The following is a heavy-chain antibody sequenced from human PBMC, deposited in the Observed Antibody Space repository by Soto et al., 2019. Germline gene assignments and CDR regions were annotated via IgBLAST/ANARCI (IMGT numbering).Heavy chain of an antibody. CDR3: ACRDGYNRNVFDY. CDR1: GGSISSGGYY. J-gene: IGHJ4*02. CDR2: IYYSGST. V-gene: IGHV4-31*03. D-gene: IGHD5-12*01. Sequence: SETLSLTCTVSGGSISSGGYYWSWIRQHPGKGLEWIGYIYYSGSTYYNPSLKSRVTISVDTSKNRFSLKLSSVTAADTAVYYCACRDGYNRNVFDYWGQGTLVTVSS.